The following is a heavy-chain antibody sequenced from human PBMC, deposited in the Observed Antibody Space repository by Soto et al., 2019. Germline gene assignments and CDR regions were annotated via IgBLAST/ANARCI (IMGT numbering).Heavy chain of an antibody. CDR2: IKSKTDGGTT. Sequence: SGFTFTNTCMSWVRQAPGKGLEWVGRIKSKTDGGTTVYAAPVKDRFTVSRDDSRNMLYLQMNSLKTEDTAVYYCARESQPNIVVVVAAEGGLDYWGQGTLVNVSS. CDR3: ARESQPNIVVVVAAEGGLDY. CDR1: GFTFTNTC. J-gene: IGHJ4*02. V-gene: IGHV3-15*01. D-gene: IGHD2-15*01.